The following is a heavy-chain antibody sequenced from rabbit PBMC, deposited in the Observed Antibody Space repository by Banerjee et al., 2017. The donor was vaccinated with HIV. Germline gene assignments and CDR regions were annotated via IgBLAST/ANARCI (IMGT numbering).Heavy chain of an antibody. V-gene: IGHV1S40*01. CDR3: ARALGYNAGGFLFYVYAPGYFDL. CDR2: IDAGSSGTT. CDR1: GFSFSSSYW. J-gene: IGHJ4*01. D-gene: IGHD7-1*01. Sequence: QSLEESGGDLVKPGGTLTLTCTASGFSFSSSYWICWVRQAPGKGLEWIACIDAGSSGTTYYASWAKGRFTISKTSSTTVTLQMTSLTAADTATYFCARALGYNAGGFLFYVYAPGYFDLWGPGTLVTVS.